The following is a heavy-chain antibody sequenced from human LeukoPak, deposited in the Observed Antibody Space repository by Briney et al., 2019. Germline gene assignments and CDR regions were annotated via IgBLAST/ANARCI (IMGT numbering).Heavy chain of an antibody. CDR3: ARDMEQWLVQDWDFEL. V-gene: IGHV3-74*01. CDR1: GVTFSSYW. Sequence: GGSPRLSCAASGVTFSSYWMHWVRQAPGKGLVWVSRINSDGSSTTYADSVKGRFTISRDNAKNTLYLQMNILRAEDTAVYYCARDMEQWLVQDWDFELWGRGTLVTVSS. J-gene: IGHJ2*01. CDR2: INSDGSST. D-gene: IGHD6-19*01.